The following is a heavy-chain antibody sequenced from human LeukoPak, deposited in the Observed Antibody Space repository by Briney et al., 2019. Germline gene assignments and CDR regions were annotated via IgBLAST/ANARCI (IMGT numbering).Heavy chain of an antibody. CDR2: INWNGGST. Sequence: GGSLRLSCAASGFTFDDYGMSWVRQAPGKGLEWVSGINWNGGSTGYADSVKGRFTISRDNSKNTLYLQMNSLRAEDTAVYYCVKDRSDIVVVVAAIGGDYYGMDVWGQGTTVTVSS. CDR3: VKDRSDIVVVVAAIGGDYYGMDV. CDR1: GFTFDDYG. D-gene: IGHD2-15*01. J-gene: IGHJ6*02. V-gene: IGHV3-20*04.